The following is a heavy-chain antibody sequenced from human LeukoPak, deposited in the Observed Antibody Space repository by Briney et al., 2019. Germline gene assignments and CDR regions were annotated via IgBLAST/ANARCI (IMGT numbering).Heavy chain of an antibody. J-gene: IGHJ4*02. V-gene: IGHV1-69*05. CDR3: ASSYYYDSSGTLFDY. CDR2: IIPIFGTA. D-gene: IGHD3-22*01. CDR1: GGTFSSYA. Sequence: SVKVSCKASGGTFSSYAISWVRQAPGQGLEWMGGIIPIFGTANYAQKFQGRVTITTDESTSTAYMELSSLRSEDTAVYYCASSYYYDSSGTLFDYWGQGTLVTVSS.